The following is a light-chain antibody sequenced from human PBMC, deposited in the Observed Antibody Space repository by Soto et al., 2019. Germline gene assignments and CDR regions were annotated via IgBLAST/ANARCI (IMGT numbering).Light chain of an antibody. J-gene: IGKJ5*01. Sequence: DIQMTQSPSALSAAVGDRFTITCRSSQDISNRLGWFQQRPGKAPKRLIYSASGLETGVPSRFSGTGSGTEFTLTISCLQSEDFATYYCQQYYSYPITFGQGTRLEIK. V-gene: IGKV1-17*03. CDR3: QQYYSYPIT. CDR2: SAS. CDR1: QDISNR.